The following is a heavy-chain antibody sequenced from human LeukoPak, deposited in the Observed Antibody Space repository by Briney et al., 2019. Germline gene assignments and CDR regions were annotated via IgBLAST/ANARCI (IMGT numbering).Heavy chain of an antibody. CDR2: IYYSGST. V-gene: IGHV4-61*01. Sequence: KPSETLSLTCAVSGYPINTGRYWGWIRQPPGKGLEWIGYIYYSGSTNYNPSLKSRVTISVDTSKNQFSLKLSSVTAADTAVYYCARGGGGYCSSTSCYVDWFDPWGQGTLVTVSS. J-gene: IGHJ5*02. CDR1: GYPINTGRY. D-gene: IGHD2-2*01. CDR3: ARGGGGYCSSTSCYVDWFDP.